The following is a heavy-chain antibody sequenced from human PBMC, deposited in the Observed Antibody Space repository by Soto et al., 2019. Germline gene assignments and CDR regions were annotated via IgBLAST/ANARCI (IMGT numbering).Heavy chain of an antibody. Sequence: GGSLRLSCAASGFTFSSYSMNWVHQAPGKGLEWVSYISSGSSTIYYADSVKGRFTISRDNAKNSLYLQMNSLRDEDTAVYYCARAEMATITVRFRDYWGQGTLVTVSS. J-gene: IGHJ4*02. CDR1: GFTFSSYS. CDR3: ARAEMATITVRFRDY. D-gene: IGHD5-12*01. CDR2: ISSGSSTI. V-gene: IGHV3-48*02.